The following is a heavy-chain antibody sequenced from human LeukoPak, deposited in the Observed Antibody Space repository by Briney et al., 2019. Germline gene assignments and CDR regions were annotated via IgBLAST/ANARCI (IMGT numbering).Heavy chain of an antibody. J-gene: IGHJ4*02. V-gene: IGHV3-66*01. CDR1: GFTVSSYY. Sequence: GGSLRLSCAASGFTVSSYYMNWVRQAPGKGLEWVSVLYSGGTTYYSDSVKGRFTISRDNAKNSLYLQMNSLRVEDTAVYYCASRIVGTPDYFDYWGQGTLVTVSS. CDR2: LYSGGTT. D-gene: IGHD1-26*01. CDR3: ASRIVGTPDYFDY.